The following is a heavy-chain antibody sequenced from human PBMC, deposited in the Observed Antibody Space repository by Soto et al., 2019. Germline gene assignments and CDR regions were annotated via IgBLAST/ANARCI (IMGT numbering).Heavy chain of an antibody. V-gene: IGHV1-24*01. D-gene: IGHD1-26*01. CDR1: GYTLTGLS. Sequence: ASVKVACKVSGYTLTGLSMHWVRQAPGEGLEWMGGFDPEDGETIYAQKFQGRVTMTEDTSTDTAYMELSSLRSEDTAVYYCATLVGATRPDAFDIWGQGTMVTVSS. J-gene: IGHJ3*02. CDR3: ATLVGATRPDAFDI. CDR2: FDPEDGET.